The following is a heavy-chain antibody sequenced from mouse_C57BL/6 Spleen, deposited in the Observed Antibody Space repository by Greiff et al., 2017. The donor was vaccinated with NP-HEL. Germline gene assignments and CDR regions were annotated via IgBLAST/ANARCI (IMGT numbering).Heavy chain of an antibody. V-gene: IGHV1-55*01. J-gene: IGHJ2*01. CDR2: IYPGSGST. CDR3: ARWGGNRVYYFDY. CDR1: GYTFTSYW. D-gene: IGHD2-1*01. Sequence: VQLQQPGAELVKPGASVKMSCKASGYTFTSYWITWVKQRPGQGLEWIGDIYPGSGSTNYNEKLKSKATLTVDTSSSTAYLQLSSLASEVSAVYYCARWGGNRVYYFDYWGQGTTLTVSS.